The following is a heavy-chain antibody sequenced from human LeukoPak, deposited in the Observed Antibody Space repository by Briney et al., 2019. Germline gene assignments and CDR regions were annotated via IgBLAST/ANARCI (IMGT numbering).Heavy chain of an antibody. CDR1: GGSFSGYY. CDR2: IYYSGST. CDR3: ARYDSGEFDY. Sequence: SETLSLTCAVYGGSFSGYYWSWIRQPPGKGLEWIGNIYYSGSTYYNPSLKSRVTISGDTPKNQFSLQLSSVTAADTAVYYCARYDSGEFDYWGQGTLVIVSS. V-gene: IGHV4-34*01. J-gene: IGHJ4*02. D-gene: IGHD3-10*01.